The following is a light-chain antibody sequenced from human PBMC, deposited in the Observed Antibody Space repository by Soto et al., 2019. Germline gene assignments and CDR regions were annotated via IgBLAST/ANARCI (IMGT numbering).Light chain of an antibody. Sequence: QAVVTQSPAASASLGASVTLTCTLSGGHSRNAIAWHQQQPEKGPRYLMKLNSDGSHTRGDGVPDRFSGSSSGAERYLTISSLQSEDEADYYCQTWGAGIRVFGGGTKLTVL. CDR2: LNSDGSH. CDR3: QTWGAGIRV. J-gene: IGLJ3*02. CDR1: GGHSRNA. V-gene: IGLV4-69*01.